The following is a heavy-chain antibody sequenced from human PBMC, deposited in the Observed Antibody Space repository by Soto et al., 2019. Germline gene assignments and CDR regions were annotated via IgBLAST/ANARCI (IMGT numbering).Heavy chain of an antibody. J-gene: IGHJ6*03. V-gene: IGHV4-59*01. CDR2: IGYSGSA. D-gene: IGHD3-16*01. CDR3: AAAVPAEYVFPYYYMDV. Sequence: QVQLQESGPGLVKPSGTLSLTCTVSGGSISSYDWCWIRQPPGQGLEWIGYIGYSGSANYNPYLKSRVTVSVDTTKTQVSLKLSSVTAADTGVYYCAAAVPAEYVFPYYYMDVWGKGTTVTVSS. CDR1: GGSISSYD.